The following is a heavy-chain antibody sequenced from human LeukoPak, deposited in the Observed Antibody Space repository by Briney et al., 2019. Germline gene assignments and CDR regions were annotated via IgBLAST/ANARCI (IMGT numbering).Heavy chain of an antibody. CDR3: ARARVNFWSGSYHVTAPADY. V-gene: IGHV3-11*06. CDR1: GFTFSDYY. Sequence: GSLRLSCAASGFTFSDYYMTWIRPAPGKGLEWVSYISSTGVYTNYADSVKGRFTISRDNAKNSLYLQVNSLRAEDTAEYYCARARVNFWSGSYHVTAPADYWGQGTLVTVSS. D-gene: IGHD3-3*01. J-gene: IGHJ4*02. CDR2: ISSTGVYT.